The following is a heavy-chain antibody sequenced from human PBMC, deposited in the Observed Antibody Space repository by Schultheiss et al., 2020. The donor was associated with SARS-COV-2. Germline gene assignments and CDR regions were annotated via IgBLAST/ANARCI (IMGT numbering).Heavy chain of an antibody. Sequence: GSLKISCAASGFTFSSYAMHWVRQAPGKGLEWVAVISYDGSNKYYADSVKGRFTISRDNSKNTLYLQMNSLRAEDTAVYYCARGNGGYYYYYMDVWGKGTTVTVSS. CDR2: ISYDGSNK. CDR3: ARGNGGYYYYYMDV. J-gene: IGHJ6*03. D-gene: IGHD1-1*01. CDR1: GFTFSSYA. V-gene: IGHV3-30-3*01.